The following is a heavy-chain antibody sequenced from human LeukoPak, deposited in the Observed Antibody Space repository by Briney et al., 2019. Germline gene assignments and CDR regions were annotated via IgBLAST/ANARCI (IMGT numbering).Heavy chain of an antibody. CDR3: ARETLEMATPTVDY. J-gene: IGHJ4*02. CDR2: IYTSGST. V-gene: IGHV4-61*02. CDR1: GGSISSGSCY. Sequence: SSETLSLTCTVSGGSISSGSCYWSWIRQPAGKGLEWIGRIYTSGSTNYNPSLKSRVTISVDTSKNQFSLKLSSVTAADTAVYYCARETLEMATPTVDYWGQGTLVTVSS. D-gene: IGHD5-24*01.